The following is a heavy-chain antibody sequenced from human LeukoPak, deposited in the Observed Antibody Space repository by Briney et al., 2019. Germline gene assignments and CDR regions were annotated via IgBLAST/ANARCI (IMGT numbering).Heavy chain of an antibody. Sequence: ASVKVSCKASGYTFTSYGISWVRQAPGQGLEWMGWISAYNGNTNYAQKLQGRVTMTTDTSTSTAHMELRSLRSDDTAVYYCARFVAAAGNLDYWGQGTLVTVSS. CDR2: ISAYNGNT. J-gene: IGHJ4*02. D-gene: IGHD6-13*01. CDR1: GYTFTSYG. V-gene: IGHV1-18*01. CDR3: ARFVAAAGNLDY.